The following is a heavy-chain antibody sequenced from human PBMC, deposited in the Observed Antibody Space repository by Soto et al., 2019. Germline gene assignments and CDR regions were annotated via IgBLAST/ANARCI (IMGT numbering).Heavy chain of an antibody. CDR3: ASRSLPLIVGAAAFDY. V-gene: IGHV3-23*01. J-gene: IGHJ4*02. D-gene: IGHD1-26*01. Sequence: GGSLRLSCAASGFTFSSYAMSWVRQAPGKGLEWVSAISGSGGSTYYADSVKGRFTISRDNSKNTLYLQMNSLRAEDTAVYYCASRSLPLIVGAAAFDYWGQGTLVTVSS. CDR2: ISGSGGST. CDR1: GFTFSSYA.